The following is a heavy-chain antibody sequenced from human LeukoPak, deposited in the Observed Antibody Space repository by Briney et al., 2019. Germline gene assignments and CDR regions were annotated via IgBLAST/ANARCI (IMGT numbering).Heavy chain of an antibody. CDR1: GGPFSTHY. V-gene: IGHV4-34*01. D-gene: IGHD1-26*01. CDR2: IDHSGNT. CDR3: ARVGASAFDI. J-gene: IGHJ3*02. Sequence: SEPLSLTCAVYGGPFSTHYLNWIRQPPGKGLEWIGQIDHSGNTIYNPSHKSRVTISVDTSSNQFALKVRSVTAADTAVYYCARVGASAFDIWGQGTMVTVSS.